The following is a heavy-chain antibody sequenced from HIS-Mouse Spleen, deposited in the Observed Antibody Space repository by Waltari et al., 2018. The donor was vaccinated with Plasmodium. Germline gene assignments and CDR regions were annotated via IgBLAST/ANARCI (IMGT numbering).Heavy chain of an antibody. J-gene: IGHJ2*01. Sequence: EVQLVESGGGLVQPGGSLRLSCAASGFTFCSYGMSWVRQAPGKGLEWVANIKQDGSEKYYVDSVKGRFTISRDNAKNSLYLQMNSLRAEDTAVYYCASSWYWYFDLWGRGTLVTVSS. CDR1: GFTFCSYG. V-gene: IGHV3-7*01. CDR3: ASSWYWYFDL. D-gene: IGHD6-13*01. CDR2: IKQDGSEK.